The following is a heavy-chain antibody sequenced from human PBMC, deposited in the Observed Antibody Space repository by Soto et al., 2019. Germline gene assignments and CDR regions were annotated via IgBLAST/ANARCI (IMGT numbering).Heavy chain of an antibody. V-gene: IGHV3-53*01. Sequence: PXESLRLSCAASGFSFSGKNYLTCVRQSPGKGLEWVSALYSSDGTYYADSVKGRFSVSRDNSKNTFYLQLHSLRPEDTALYFCATWLQREHAFDIWGLGTMVTVSS. CDR2: LYSSDGT. CDR1: GFSFSGKNY. CDR3: ATWLQREHAFDI. J-gene: IGHJ3*02. D-gene: IGHD1-1*01.